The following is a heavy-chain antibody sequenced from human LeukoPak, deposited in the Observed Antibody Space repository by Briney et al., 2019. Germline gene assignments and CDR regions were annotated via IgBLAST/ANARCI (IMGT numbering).Heavy chain of an antibody. CDR3: ARVGARLGAFDI. J-gene: IGHJ3*02. D-gene: IGHD6-25*01. Sequence: GGSLRLSCAASGFTFSTYWMNWFRQTPGKGLEWVAKIKADGGEKDHVASVKGRFTISRDNAKNSLYLQMNSLRAEDTAVYYCARVGARLGAFDIWGQGTMVTVSS. V-gene: IGHV3-7*01. CDR1: GFTFSTYW. CDR2: IKADGGEK.